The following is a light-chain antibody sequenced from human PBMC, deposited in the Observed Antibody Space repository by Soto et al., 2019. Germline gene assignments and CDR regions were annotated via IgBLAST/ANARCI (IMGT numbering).Light chain of an antibody. Sequence: EIVLTQSPGTLSLSPGERATLSCSASQSVRSGYLAWYQQNPGQAPRLLIYGASYRATGIPDRFSGGGSGTHSTLTFSRLEPEDFAVYYCQQYGSSPYTFGQGTKLEIK. CDR2: GAS. CDR3: QQYGSSPYT. V-gene: IGKV3-20*01. J-gene: IGKJ2*01. CDR1: QSVRSGY.